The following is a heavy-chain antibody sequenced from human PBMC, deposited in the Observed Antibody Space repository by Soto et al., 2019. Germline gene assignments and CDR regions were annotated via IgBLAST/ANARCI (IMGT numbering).Heavy chain of an antibody. CDR3: ARRYGYSFDY. J-gene: IGHJ4*02. CDR2: IYYSGST. CDR1: GGSISSYY. V-gene: IGHV4-59*08. Sequence: QVQLQESGPGLVKPSETLSLTCTVSGGSISSYYRSWIRQPPGKGQEWIGYIYYSGSTNYNPSLKSRVTISVDTSKNQFSLKLSSVTAADTAVYYCARRYGYSFDYWGQGTLVTVSS. D-gene: IGHD1-1*01.